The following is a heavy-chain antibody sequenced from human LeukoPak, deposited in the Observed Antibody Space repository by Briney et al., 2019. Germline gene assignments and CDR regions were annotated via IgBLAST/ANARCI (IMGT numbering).Heavy chain of an antibody. D-gene: IGHD7-27*01. CDR1: GDSVSSNSAT. V-gene: IGHV6-1*01. CDR3: ARARTGDGKRLFDY. CDR2: TYYRCKGSN. J-gene: IGHJ4*02. Sequence: SQTLSLTCAISGDSVSSNSATWNWIRQSPSRGLEWLGRTYYRCKGSNDYAVSVKSRINIPPDTSKNQFSLQLNSVTPEDTAVYYCARARTGDGKRLFDYWGQGTLVTVSS.